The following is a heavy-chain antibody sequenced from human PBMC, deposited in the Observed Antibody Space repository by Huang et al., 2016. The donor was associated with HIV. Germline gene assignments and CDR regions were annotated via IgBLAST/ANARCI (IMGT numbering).Heavy chain of an antibody. D-gene: IGHD5-12*01. CDR1: GYTFTNFA. V-gene: IGHV1-3*01. CDR3: ARGWLQLWYLAD. Sequence: QVQLVQSGPEVKSPGASVKVTCKASGYTFTNFAVLWVRQAPGQRPEGLGWINAGTGDTNYSQKFQGRVTISRDTSTSTAYLELSSLSSEDTAIYFCARGWLQLWYLADWGQGSLVTVSS. J-gene: IGHJ4*02. CDR2: INAGTGDT.